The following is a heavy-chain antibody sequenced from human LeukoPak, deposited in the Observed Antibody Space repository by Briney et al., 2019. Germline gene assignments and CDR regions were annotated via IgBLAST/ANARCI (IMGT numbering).Heavy chain of an antibody. Sequence: GTSLRLSCAASGFTFSRYGMNWVRQAPGKGLEWVSSISSSSYIYYADSVKGRFTISRDNAKNSLYLQMNSLRAEDTAVYYCARMDSSGFRVRGFYWGQGTLVTVSS. CDR3: ARMDSSGFRVRGFY. CDR2: ISSSSYI. J-gene: IGHJ4*02. CDR1: GFTFSRYG. D-gene: IGHD6-19*01. V-gene: IGHV3-21*01.